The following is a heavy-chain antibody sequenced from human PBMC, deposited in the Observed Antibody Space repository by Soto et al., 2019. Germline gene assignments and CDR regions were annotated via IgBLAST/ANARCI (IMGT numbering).Heavy chain of an antibody. J-gene: IGHJ4*02. D-gene: IGHD3-3*01. CDR2: ISRDGRGE. Sequence: QVQLVESGGGVVRPGGSLRLSCVGSGFDFARYGIQWISQAPGKGLEWEAIISRDGRGEFFADSVKGRFSISKDNSKNTVFLQMHSLRHDDTDVYPCAKKEKHNYDVDYWGPGTPVTVST. V-gene: IGHV3-30*18. CDR1: GFDFARYG. CDR3: AKKEKHNYDVDY.